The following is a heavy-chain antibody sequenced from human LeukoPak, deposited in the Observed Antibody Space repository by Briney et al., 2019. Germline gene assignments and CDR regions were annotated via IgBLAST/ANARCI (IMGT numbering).Heavy chain of an antibody. CDR1: GGSFSGYY. D-gene: IGHD5-12*01. V-gene: IGHV4-34*01. CDR3: ARLPDSGYFYYYYYMDV. Sequence: PSETLSLTCAVYGGSFSGYYWSWIRQPPGKGLEWIGEINHSGSTNYNPSLKSRVTISVDTSKNQFSLKLSSVTAADTAVYYCARLPDSGYFYYYYYMDVWGKGTTVTISS. CDR2: INHSGST. J-gene: IGHJ6*03.